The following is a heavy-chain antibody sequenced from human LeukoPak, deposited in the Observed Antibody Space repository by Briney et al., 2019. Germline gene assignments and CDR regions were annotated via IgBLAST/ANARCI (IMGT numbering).Heavy chain of an antibody. CDR3: ARGSSGWYLNSWFDP. V-gene: IGHV3-48*03. CDR1: GFIFSSYE. D-gene: IGHD6-19*01. Sequence: PGGSLRLSCAASGFIFSSYEMSWVRQAPGKGLEWVSYISSSGRTMYYADSVKGRFTISRDNAKNSLYLQMNSLRAEDTAVYYCARGSSGWYLNSWFDPWGQGTLVTVSS. CDR2: ISSSGRTM. J-gene: IGHJ5*02.